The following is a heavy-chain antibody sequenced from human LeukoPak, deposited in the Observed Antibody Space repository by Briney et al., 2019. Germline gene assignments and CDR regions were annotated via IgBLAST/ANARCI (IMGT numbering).Heavy chain of an antibody. J-gene: IGHJ1*01. CDR3: ARDRGPYSSSSLGYFQH. CDR2: ISYDGGNK. V-gene: IGHV3-30-3*01. CDR1: GFTFSSYA. Sequence: GGSLRLSCAASGFTFSSYAMHWVPQAPGKGLEWVAVISYDGGNKYYADSVKGRFTISRDNSKNTLYLQMNSLRAEDTAVYYCARDRGPYSSSSLGYFQHWGQGTLVTVSS. D-gene: IGHD6-6*01.